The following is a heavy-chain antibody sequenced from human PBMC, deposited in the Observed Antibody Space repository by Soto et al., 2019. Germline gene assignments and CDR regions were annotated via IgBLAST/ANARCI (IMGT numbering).Heavy chain of an antibody. D-gene: IGHD2-15*01. CDR2: IGGNTESGTT. J-gene: IGHJ5*02. V-gene: IGHV3-15*04. CDR3: TVSGGYAYRNHGCYP. Sequence: DVLLVESGGGLVEPGGSLRLSCAASGFTFSKAFLSWVRQAPGKGLEWVGQIGGNTESGTTKYPAPVRGRFTISRDDSNNSMYMQMNSLMSEEPAVFYCTVSGGYAYRNHGCYPWGQGPPVLVSS. CDR1: GFTFSKAF.